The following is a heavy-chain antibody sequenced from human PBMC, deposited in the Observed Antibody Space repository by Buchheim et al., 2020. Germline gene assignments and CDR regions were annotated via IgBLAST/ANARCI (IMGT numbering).Heavy chain of an antibody. V-gene: IGHV4-34*01. J-gene: IGHJ4*02. Sequence: QVQLQQWGAGLLKPSETLSLTCAVNGGSISGYFWAWIRHPPGKGPEWIGEINHTGSANYNPSLKSRVTISVDTSKNPFYLMLSSVTAADTAVYYCARRDVWSGYYNYWGQGTL. D-gene: IGHD3-3*01. CDR3: ARRDVWSGYYNY. CDR2: INHTGSA. CDR1: GGSISGYF.